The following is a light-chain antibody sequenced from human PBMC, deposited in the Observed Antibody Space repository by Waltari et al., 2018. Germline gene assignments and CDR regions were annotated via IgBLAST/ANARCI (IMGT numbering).Light chain of an antibody. Sequence: IQMTQSPSSLSASIGDRVTITCRASHHIDNNLNWYQQKPGKAPKLLIYAASTLQSGVPSRLTCSGYGTDFTLTISSLQPEDIATYSCQQSQGVPFTFGQG. CDR1: HHIDNN. V-gene: IGKV1-39*01. J-gene: IGKJ2*01. CDR3: QQSQGVPFT. CDR2: AAS.